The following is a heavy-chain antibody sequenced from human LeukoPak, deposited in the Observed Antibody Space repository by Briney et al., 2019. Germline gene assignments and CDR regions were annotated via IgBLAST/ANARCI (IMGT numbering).Heavy chain of an antibody. J-gene: IGHJ6*02. D-gene: IGHD2-2*02. CDR1: GYTFTSYG. Sequence: ASVKVSCKASGYTFTSYGTSWVRQAPGQGLEWMGWISAYNGNTNYAQKLQGRVTMTTDTSTSTAYMELRSLRSDDTAVYYCARAPGYCSSTSCYTDYYYGMDVWGQGTTVTVSS. CDR2: ISAYNGNT. V-gene: IGHV1-18*01. CDR3: ARAPGYCSSTSCYTDYYYGMDV.